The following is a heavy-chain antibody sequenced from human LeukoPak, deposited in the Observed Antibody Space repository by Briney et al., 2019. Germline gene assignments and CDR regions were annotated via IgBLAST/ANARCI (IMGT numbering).Heavy chain of an antibody. Sequence: ASVKVSCKASGYTFTSYYMHWVRQAPGQGLEWMGIINPSGGSTSYAQKLQGRVTMTTDTSTSTAYMELRSLRSDDTAVYYCARDDSSGYLGFDPWGQGTLVTVSS. CDR1: GYTFTSYY. D-gene: IGHD3-22*01. CDR3: ARDDSSGYLGFDP. J-gene: IGHJ5*02. V-gene: IGHV1-46*01. CDR2: INPSGGST.